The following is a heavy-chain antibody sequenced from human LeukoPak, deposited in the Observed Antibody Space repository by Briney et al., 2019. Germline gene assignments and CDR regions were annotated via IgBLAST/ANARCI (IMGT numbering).Heavy chain of an antibody. J-gene: IGHJ4*02. CDR2: IYTSGST. CDR1: GGSMSNYY. D-gene: IGHD3-9*01. V-gene: IGHV4-4*07. Sequence: SETLSLTCTVSGGSMSNYYWSWIRQPAGKGLEWIGRIYTSGSTNYNPSLKSRVTISVDTSKNQFSLKLSSVTAADTAVYYCATRGDILTGYPYYFDYWGQGTLVTVSS. CDR3: ATRGDILTGYPYYFDY.